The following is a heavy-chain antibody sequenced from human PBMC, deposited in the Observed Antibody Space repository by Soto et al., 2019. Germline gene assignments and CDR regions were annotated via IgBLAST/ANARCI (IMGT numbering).Heavy chain of an antibody. D-gene: IGHD6-19*01. J-gene: IGHJ3*02. CDR3: ARDRVQCLVPTGGASDI. V-gene: IGHV3-30-3*01. CDR2: ISYDGSRK. CDR1: GFTFSSYA. Sequence: QVQLVESGGGVVQPGRSLRLSCAASGFTFSSYAIHWVRQAPGKGLEWVAIISYDGSRKYGVSVKGRFTISRDNSKNTLNLQMNSLTPEHTAVYYCARDRVQCLVPTGGASDIWSQGTIVTVSS.